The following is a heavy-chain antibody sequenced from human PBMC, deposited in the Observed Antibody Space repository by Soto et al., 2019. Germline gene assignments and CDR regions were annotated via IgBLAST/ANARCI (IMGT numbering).Heavy chain of an antibody. CDR3: ISMIEAHPT. J-gene: IGHJ5*02. CDR2: MSFDGSIK. D-gene: IGHD3-22*01. V-gene: IGHV3-30*03. CDR1: GFIFSTYG. Sequence: GGSLRLSCAVSGFIFSTYGMHWVRQAPGKGLEWVAIMSFDGSIKNYADSVKGRFTLSRDSSKNTLYLQLNSLRAEDTAVYYCISMIEAHPTWGQGTLVTVSS.